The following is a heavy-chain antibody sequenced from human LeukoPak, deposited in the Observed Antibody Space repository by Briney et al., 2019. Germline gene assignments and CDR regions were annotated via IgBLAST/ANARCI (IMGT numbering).Heavy chain of an antibody. CDR2: IYYSGST. Sequence: PSETLSLTCTVSGGSISPYYWSWIRQPPGKGLEWIGYIYYSGSTNYNPSLKSRVTISVDTSKNQFSLKLSSVTAADTAVYYCASGGIYYGAAFDFWGQGTLVTVSS. CDR3: ASGGIYYGAAFDF. J-gene: IGHJ4*02. CDR1: GGSISPYY. V-gene: IGHV4-59*01. D-gene: IGHD1-26*01.